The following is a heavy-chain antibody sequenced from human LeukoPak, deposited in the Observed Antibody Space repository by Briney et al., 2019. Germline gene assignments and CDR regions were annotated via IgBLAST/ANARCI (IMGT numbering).Heavy chain of an antibody. D-gene: IGHD2-8*01. CDR2: ISGSGDST. J-gene: IGHJ4*02. CDR1: GFTFSSYT. CDR3: TKDVVSNSKAFDY. Sequence: GGSLRLSCAASGFTFSSYTMRWVRQTPGKGLEWVSSISGSGDSTYYADSVKGRFTISRDNSQSTPYLEVNSLRADDTAVYYCTKDVVSNSKAFDYWGQGTLVTVSS. V-gene: IGHV3-23*01.